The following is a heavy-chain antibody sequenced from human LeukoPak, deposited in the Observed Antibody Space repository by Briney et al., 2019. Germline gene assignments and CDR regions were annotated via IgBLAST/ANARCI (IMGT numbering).Heavy chain of an antibody. Sequence: GGSLRLSCAASGLTFSSYAMSWVRQAPGKGLEWVSAISGSGGSTYYADSVKGRFTISRDNSKNTLYQQMNSLRAEDTAVYYCAKGLNWNYGDYFDYWGQGTLVTVSS. V-gene: IGHV3-23*01. CDR2: ISGSGGST. CDR1: GLTFSSYA. CDR3: AKGLNWNYGDYFDY. D-gene: IGHD1-7*01. J-gene: IGHJ4*02.